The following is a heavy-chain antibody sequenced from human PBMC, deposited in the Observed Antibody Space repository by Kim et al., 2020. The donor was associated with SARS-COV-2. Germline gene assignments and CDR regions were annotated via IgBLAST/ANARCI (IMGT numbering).Heavy chain of an antibody. V-gene: IGHV5-51*01. D-gene: IGHD2-15*01. Sequence: GESLKISCKGSGYSFTSYWIGWVRQMPGKGLEWMGIIYPGDSDTRYSPSFQGQVTISADKSISTAYLQWSSLKASDTAMYYCARRGSVYCRGGSCSYYFDYWGQGTLVTVSS. CDR3: ARRGSVYCRGGSCSYYFDY. CDR2: IYPGDSDT. J-gene: IGHJ4*02. CDR1: GYSFTSYW.